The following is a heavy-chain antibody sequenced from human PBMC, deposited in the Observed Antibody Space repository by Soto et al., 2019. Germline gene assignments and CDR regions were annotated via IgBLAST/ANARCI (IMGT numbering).Heavy chain of an antibody. CDR1: GTSISSTFW. Sequence: SETLSLTCAVSGTSISSTFWWTWVRQPPGKGLEWIGEIYHSGSTRYNPSLKSRVTISVDKSNNQFSLELRAVTAADTAVYYCARSDFWSGYYTDYWGQGTLVTVSS. CDR3: ARSDFWSGYYTDY. D-gene: IGHD3-3*01. CDR2: IYHSGST. V-gene: IGHV4-4*02. J-gene: IGHJ4*02.